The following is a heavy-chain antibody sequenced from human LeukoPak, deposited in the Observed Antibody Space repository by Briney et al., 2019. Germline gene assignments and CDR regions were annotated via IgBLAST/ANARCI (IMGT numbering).Heavy chain of an antibody. CDR3: ASGAIYYDFWSGYSS. CDR1: GGTFSSYA. V-gene: IGHV1-18*01. D-gene: IGHD3-3*01. CDR2: ISAYNGNT. Sequence: GSSVKVSCKASGGTFSSYAISWVRQAPGQGLEWMGWISAYNGNTNYAQKLQGRVTMTTDTSTSTAYMELRSLRSDDTAVYYCASGAIYYDFWSGYSSWGQGTLVTVSS. J-gene: IGHJ5*02.